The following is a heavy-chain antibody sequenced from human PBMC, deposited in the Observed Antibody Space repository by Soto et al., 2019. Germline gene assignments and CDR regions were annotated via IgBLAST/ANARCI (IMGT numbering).Heavy chain of an antibody. Sequence: AASVKVSCKASGYTFTSYDINWVRQATGQGLEWMGWMNPNSGNTGYAQKFQGRVTMTRNTSISTAYMELSSLRSEDTAVYYCAGSHVSVDAFDIWGQGTMVTVSS. CDR3: AGSHVSVDAFDI. CDR1: GYTFTSYD. CDR2: MNPNSGNT. V-gene: IGHV1-8*01. J-gene: IGHJ3*02.